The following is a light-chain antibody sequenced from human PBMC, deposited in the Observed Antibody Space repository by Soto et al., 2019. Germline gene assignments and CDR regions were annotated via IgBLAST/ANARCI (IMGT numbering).Light chain of an antibody. V-gene: IGKV1-39*01. CDR2: AAA. Sequence: DIQMTQSPSSLSASVGDRVTITCRASQSIRSFLNWYQQKPGKAAKLLIYAAASLQSGGASWCSGSGAGTDFSLTIISRQPEDFSTYYCQQSYSTPRTFGGGTKVDIK. CDR3: QQSYSTPRT. CDR1: QSIRSF. J-gene: IGKJ4*01.